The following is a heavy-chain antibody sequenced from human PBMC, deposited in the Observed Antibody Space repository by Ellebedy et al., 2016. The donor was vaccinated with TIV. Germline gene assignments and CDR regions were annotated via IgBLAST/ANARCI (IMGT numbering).Heavy chain of an antibody. J-gene: IGHJ4*02. CDR1: GFTFSSYA. CDR3: ARAGYSSGATRAFDY. V-gene: IGHV3-30-3*01. CDR2: ISYDGSNK. D-gene: IGHD3-22*01. Sequence: GESLKISXAASGFTFSSYAMHWVRQAPGKGLEWVAVISYDGSNKYYADSVKGRFTISRDNSKNTLYLQMNSLRAEDTAVYYCARAGYSSGATRAFDYWGQGTLVTVSS.